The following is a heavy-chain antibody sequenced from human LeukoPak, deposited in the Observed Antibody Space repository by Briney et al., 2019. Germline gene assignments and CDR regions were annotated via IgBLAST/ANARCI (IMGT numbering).Heavy chain of an antibody. D-gene: IGHD1-26*01. CDR2: MNPNSGNT. CDR3: AREWGGGIGAPGEVDYFDY. V-gene: IGHV1-8*01. Sequence: ASVKVSCKASGYTFTSYDINWVRQATGQGLEWMGWMNPNSGNTGYAQKFQGRVTMTRNTSISTAYMELSSLRSEDTAVYYCAREWGGGIGAPGEVDYFDYWGQGTLVTVSS. J-gene: IGHJ4*02. CDR1: GYTFTSYD.